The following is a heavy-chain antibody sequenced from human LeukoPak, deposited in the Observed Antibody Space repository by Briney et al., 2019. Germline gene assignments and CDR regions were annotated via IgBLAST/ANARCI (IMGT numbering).Heavy chain of an antibody. J-gene: IGHJ4*02. CDR2: IGAAGDT. V-gene: IGHV3-13*01. CDR1: GFTFSDYG. D-gene: IGHD1-1*01. CDR3: ARVAKERVVGVYYFDY. Sequence: PGGSLRLSCAASGFTFSDYGMHWVRQATGKGLEWVSAIGAAGDTYYTGSVKGRFTISRENAKNSLYLQMNSLRAGDTAVYYCARVAKERVVGVYYFDYWGQGTLVTVSS.